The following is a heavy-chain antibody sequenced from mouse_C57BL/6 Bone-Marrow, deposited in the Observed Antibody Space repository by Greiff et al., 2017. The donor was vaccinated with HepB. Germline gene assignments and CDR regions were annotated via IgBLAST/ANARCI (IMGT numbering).Heavy chain of an antibody. CDR1: GFTFSDYY. Sequence: EVKLVESEGGLVQPGSSMKLSCTASGFTFSDYYMAWVRQVPEKGLEWVANINYDGSSTYYLDSLKSRFIISRDNAKNILYLQMSSLKSEDTATYYCARVGFYYGNYEEKNYFDYWGQGTTLTVSS. CDR2: INYDGSST. CDR3: ARVGFYYGNYEEKNYFDY. D-gene: IGHD2-1*01. V-gene: IGHV5-16*01. J-gene: IGHJ2*01.